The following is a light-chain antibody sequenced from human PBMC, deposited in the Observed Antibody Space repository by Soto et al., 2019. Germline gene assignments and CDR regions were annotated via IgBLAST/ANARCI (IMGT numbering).Light chain of an antibody. Sequence: EIVLTQSPGTPSLSPGERATLSCRASQSVSSSYLAWYQQKPGQAPRLLFYGASSRATGIPDRFSGSGSGTDFTLTISRLEPEDFAVYYCQQYGSSPRTFGQGTKVEIK. CDR2: GAS. V-gene: IGKV3-20*01. CDR1: QSVSSSY. J-gene: IGKJ1*01. CDR3: QQYGSSPRT.